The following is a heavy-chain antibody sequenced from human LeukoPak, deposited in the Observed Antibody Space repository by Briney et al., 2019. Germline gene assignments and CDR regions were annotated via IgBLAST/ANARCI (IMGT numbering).Heavy chain of an antibody. CDR3: ARGGRAYYYGSGSYYPIDY. Sequence: ASVKVSCKASGYTFTGYYMHWVRQAPGQGLEWMGWINPNSGGTNYAQKFQGRVTMTRDTSISTAYMELSRLRSDDTAVYYCARGGRAYYYGSGSYYPIDYWGQETLVTVSS. D-gene: IGHD3-10*01. CDR2: INPNSGGT. V-gene: IGHV1-2*02. CDR1: GYTFTGYY. J-gene: IGHJ4*02.